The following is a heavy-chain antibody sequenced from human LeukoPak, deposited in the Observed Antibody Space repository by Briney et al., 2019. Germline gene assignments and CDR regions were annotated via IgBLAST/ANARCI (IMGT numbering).Heavy chain of an antibody. J-gene: IGHJ4*02. CDR2: IRYDGSNK. Sequence: GGSLRLSCAASGFTFSSYGMHWVRQAPGKGLEWVAFIRYDGSNKDYADSVKGRFTISRDNSKNTLYLQMNSLRAEDTAVYYCAKDGDYDILTGGDYWGQGTLVTVSS. V-gene: IGHV3-30*02. D-gene: IGHD3-9*01. CDR3: AKDGDYDILTGGDY. CDR1: GFTFSSYG.